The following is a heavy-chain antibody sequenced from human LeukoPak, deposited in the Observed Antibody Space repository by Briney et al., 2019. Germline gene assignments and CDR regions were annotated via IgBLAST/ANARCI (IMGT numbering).Heavy chain of an antibody. CDR1: GFTFGDYA. Sequence: SGGSLRLSCTGSGFTFGDYAITWFRQAPGKGLEWVGFIRSKNFGGTTDYAASVKGRFSISRDDSNSIAYLQMNSLKTEDTAVYYCTRRQTFDYWGQGTLVTVSS. CDR3: TRRQTFDY. CDR2: IRSKNFGGTT. J-gene: IGHJ4*02. V-gene: IGHV3-49*03.